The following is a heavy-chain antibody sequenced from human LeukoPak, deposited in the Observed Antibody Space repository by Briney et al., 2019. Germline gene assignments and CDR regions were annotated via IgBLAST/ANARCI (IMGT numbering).Heavy chain of an antibody. Sequence: GGSLRLSCAASGFTFSSYGMHWVRQAPGKGLEWVAVISYDGSNKYYADSEKGRFTISRDNSKNTLYLQMNSLRAEDTAVYYCAKDLRGCSGGSCYYFDYWGQGTLVTVSS. CDR1: GFTFSSYG. D-gene: IGHD2-15*01. CDR3: AKDLRGCSGGSCYYFDY. CDR2: ISYDGSNK. V-gene: IGHV3-30*18. J-gene: IGHJ4*02.